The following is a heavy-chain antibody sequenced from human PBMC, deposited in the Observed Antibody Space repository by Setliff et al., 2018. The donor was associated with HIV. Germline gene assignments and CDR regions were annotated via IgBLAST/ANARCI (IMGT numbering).Heavy chain of an antibody. V-gene: IGHV4-59*01. CDR1: GGSISNYY. J-gene: IGHJ3*02. D-gene: IGHD3-16*02. Sequence: SETLSLTCTVSGGSISNYYWNWIRQPPGKGLEWIGFIHYSGSINYNPSLRSRVTISVDMSKNQFSLKLSSVTAADTAVYYCARVTLHDYVWGSYRPPEGAFDIWGQGTMVTVSS. CDR2: IHYSGSI. CDR3: ARVTLHDYVWGSYRPPEGAFDI.